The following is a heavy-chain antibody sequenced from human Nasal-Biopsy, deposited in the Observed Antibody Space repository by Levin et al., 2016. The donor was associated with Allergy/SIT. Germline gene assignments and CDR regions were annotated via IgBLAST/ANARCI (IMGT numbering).Heavy chain of an antibody. CDR2: INSYGTST. V-gene: IGHV3-74*01. Sequence: GGSLRLSCAASGFTFSDYWTHWVRQTPAKGLVWVSRINSYGTSTSYADSVEGRFTVSRDNAKSTLYHLQMHSLRVEDTAVYYCTSGSVAVPGQDFWGQGTLVTVSS. CDR3: TSGSVAVPGQDF. J-gene: IGHJ4*02. CDR1: GFTFSDYW. D-gene: IGHD1-14*01.